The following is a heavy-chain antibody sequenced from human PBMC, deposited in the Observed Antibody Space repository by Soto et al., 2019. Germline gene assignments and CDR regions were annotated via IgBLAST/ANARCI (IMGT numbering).Heavy chain of an antibody. CDR3: ARGPQGGYDFWSGYYTGNYYYYMDV. Sequence: ASVKVSCKASGYTFTSYDINWVRQATGQGLEWMGWMNPNSGNTGYAQKFQGRVTMTRNTSISTAYMELSSLRSEDTAVYYCARGPQGGYDFWSGYYTGNYYYYMDVWGKGTTVTVSS. CDR1: GYTFTSYD. V-gene: IGHV1-8*01. J-gene: IGHJ6*03. CDR2: MNPNSGNT. D-gene: IGHD3-3*01.